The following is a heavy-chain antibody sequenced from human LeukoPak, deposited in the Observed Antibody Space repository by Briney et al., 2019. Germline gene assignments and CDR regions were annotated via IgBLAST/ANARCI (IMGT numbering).Heavy chain of an antibody. CDR1: GASINNYY. J-gene: IGHJ5*02. V-gene: IGHV4-59*01. Sequence: PSETLSLTCTVSGASINNYYWSWVRQPPLKGLAWIGYIYSTGDTSYNPSLESRVSISLDTSKNHFSLEITSVTAADTAVYYCARGRTAYYYGSGSYRSSPNWFDPWGQGTLVTVSS. CDR2: IYSTGDT. CDR3: ARGRTAYYYGSGSYRSSPNWFDP. D-gene: IGHD3-10*01.